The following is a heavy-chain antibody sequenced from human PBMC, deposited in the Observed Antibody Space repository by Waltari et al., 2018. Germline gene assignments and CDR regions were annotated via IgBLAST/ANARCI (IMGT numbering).Heavy chain of an antibody. J-gene: IGHJ6*02. CDR3: ARDLLSHIAVAGIDYYYGMDV. CDR1: GGSISSGSYY. CDR2: TYTTGST. D-gene: IGHD6-19*01. V-gene: IGHV4-61*09. Sequence: QVQLQESGPGLVKPSQTLSLTCTVSGGSISSGSYYWSWIRQPAGTGLEWIGYTYTTGSTNYTPHLKSRVTRSVDTSKTQCYRKRGSVTAADTAVYYCARDLLSHIAVAGIDYYYGMDVWGQGTTVTVSS.